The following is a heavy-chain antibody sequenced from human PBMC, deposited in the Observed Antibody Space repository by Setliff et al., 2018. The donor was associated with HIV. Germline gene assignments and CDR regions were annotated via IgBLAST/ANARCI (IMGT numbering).Heavy chain of an antibody. CDR1: GGSISSSSYY. Sequence: SETLSLTCTVSGGSISSSSYYWGWIRQPPGKGLEWIGSIYYSGSTYYNPSLKSRVTISVDMSKNQFSLKLSSVTAADTAVYYCAGCITGTTHWFNPWGQGTLVTVSS. J-gene: IGHJ5*02. V-gene: IGHV4-39*07. CDR2: IYYSGST. CDR3: AGCITGTTHWFNP. D-gene: IGHD1-20*01.